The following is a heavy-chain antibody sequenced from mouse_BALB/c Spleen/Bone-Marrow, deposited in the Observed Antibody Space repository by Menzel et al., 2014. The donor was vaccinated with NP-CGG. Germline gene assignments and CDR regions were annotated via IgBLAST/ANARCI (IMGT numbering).Heavy chain of an antibody. D-gene: IGHD1-1*02. Sequence: QVQLQQSGAELVKPGASLKLSCKASGYTFTSYWIHWVKLSPGQGLEWIGEINPSNGRTNYNEKFKNKATLTVDKSSSTAYIQLSSLTSEDSAAYDCARYGGPAWFAYWGQGTLVTISA. V-gene: IGHV1S81*02. J-gene: IGHJ3*01. CDR3: ARYGGPAWFAY. CDR1: GYTFTSYW. CDR2: INPSNGRT.